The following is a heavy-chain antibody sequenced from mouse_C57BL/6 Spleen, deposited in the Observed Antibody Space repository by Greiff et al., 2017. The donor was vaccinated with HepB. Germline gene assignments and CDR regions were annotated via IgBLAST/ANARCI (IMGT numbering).Heavy chain of an antibody. CDR3: ASYSYFDY. CDR2: IYPGDGDT. V-gene: IGHV1-82*01. CDR1: GYAFSSSW. D-gene: IGHD2-12*01. J-gene: IGHJ2*01. Sequence: VQLQESGPELVKPGASVKISCKASGYAFSSSWMNWVKQRPGKGLEWIGRIYPGDGDTNYNGKFKGKATLTADKSSSTAYMQLSSLTSEDSAVYFCASYSYFDYWGQVTTLTVSS.